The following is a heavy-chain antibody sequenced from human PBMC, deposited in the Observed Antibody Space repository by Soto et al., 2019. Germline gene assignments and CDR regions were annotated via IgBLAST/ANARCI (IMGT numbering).Heavy chain of an antibody. J-gene: IGHJ6*02. CDR1: GYTFTSYG. D-gene: IGHD3-10*01. Sequence: QVQLVQSGAEVKKPGASVKVSCKASGYTFTSYGISWVRQAPGQGLEWIVWISAYHGNTNYAQKLQGRVTMTTDTYTSTAYMEMRSLRSDDTAVYYCARDYPAPDYGSGSSYGMDVWGQETTVTVSS. CDR2: ISAYHGNT. CDR3: ARDYPAPDYGSGSSYGMDV. V-gene: IGHV1-18*01.